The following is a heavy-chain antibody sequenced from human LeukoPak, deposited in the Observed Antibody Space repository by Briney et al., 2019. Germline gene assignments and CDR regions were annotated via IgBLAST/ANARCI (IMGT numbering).Heavy chain of an antibody. CDR3: ARLRGLGDCSGGSCYGDY. V-gene: IGHV5-51*01. Sequence: GTSLQISGEGSGSIFTSYWIGWARPLPGKGVEWMEIIYPGDSDTRYSPSFQGQLTISADKSISTAYLQWSSLKASDTAMYYCARLRGLGDCSGGSCYGDYWGKGPLVTVSS. D-gene: IGHD2-15*01. CDR1: GSIFTSYW. J-gene: IGHJ4*02. CDR2: IYPGDSDT.